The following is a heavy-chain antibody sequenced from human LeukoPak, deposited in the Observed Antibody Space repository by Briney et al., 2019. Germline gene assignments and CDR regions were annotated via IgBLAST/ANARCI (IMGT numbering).Heavy chain of an antibody. CDR2: IQQDGSEK. V-gene: IGHV3-7*01. CDR3: ARDSERGADSSGYYDFDY. J-gene: IGHJ4*02. Sequence: GGSLRLSCVASGFTFSNYWMSWVRQAPGKGLEWVANIQQDGSEKYYVDSVKGRFTISRDNSKNTLYLQMNSLRAEDTAVYYCARDSERGADSSGYYDFDYWGQGTLVTVSS. D-gene: IGHD3-22*01. CDR1: GFTFSNYW.